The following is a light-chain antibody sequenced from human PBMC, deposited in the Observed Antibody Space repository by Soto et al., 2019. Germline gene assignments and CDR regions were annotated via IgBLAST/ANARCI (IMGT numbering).Light chain of an antibody. CDR3: QQTRSYPST. V-gene: IGKV1-9*01. Sequence: IQLTQSPSSLSASVGDSVTITCRASQGITSYLAWYQQKPGKAPNLLIYGASTLQSGVPSRFSGSGSGTDFTLTISSLQAEDFATHYCQQTRSYPSTFGGGTKVDIK. J-gene: IGKJ4*01. CDR2: GAS. CDR1: QGITSY.